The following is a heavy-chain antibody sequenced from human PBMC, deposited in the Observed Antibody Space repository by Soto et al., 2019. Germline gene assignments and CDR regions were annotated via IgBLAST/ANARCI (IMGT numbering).Heavy chain of an antibody. Sequence: EVQLLESGGGLVQPGGSLRLSCAASGFTFSSYVMSWVRQAPGKGLEWVSAISGSGGSTYYADSVKGRFTISRDNSKNTLYLQRNSLRAEDTAVYYCAKARWYCSGGSCYGIDYWGQGTLVTVSS. CDR3: AKARWYCSGGSCYGIDY. D-gene: IGHD2-15*01. CDR2: ISGSGGST. J-gene: IGHJ4*02. CDR1: GFTFSSYV. V-gene: IGHV3-23*01.